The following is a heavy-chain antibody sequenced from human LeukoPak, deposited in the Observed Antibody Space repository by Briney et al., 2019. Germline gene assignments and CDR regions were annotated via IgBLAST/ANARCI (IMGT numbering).Heavy chain of an antibody. CDR3: ARALWFGELLTYYFDY. D-gene: IGHD3-10*01. Sequence: GGSLRLSCAASGFTFSSYWMSWVRQAPGKGLEWVANIKQDGSEKYYVDSVKGRFTISRDNAKNSLYLQMNSLRAEDTAVYYCARALWFGELLTYYFDYWGQGTLVTVSS. V-gene: IGHV3-7*01. J-gene: IGHJ4*02. CDR1: GFTFSSYW. CDR2: IKQDGSEK.